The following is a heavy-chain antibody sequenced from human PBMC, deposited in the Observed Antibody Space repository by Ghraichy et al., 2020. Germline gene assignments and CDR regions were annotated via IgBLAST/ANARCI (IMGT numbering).Heavy chain of an antibody. Sequence: GGPLRLSCAASGFTFDDYAMHWVRQAPGKGLEWVSGISWNSGSIGYADSVKGRFTISRDNAKNSLYLQMNSLRAEDTALYYCAKSSRGRITIFGVVTGFDYWGQGTLVTVSS. CDR2: ISWNSGSI. V-gene: IGHV3-9*01. CDR1: GFTFDDYA. CDR3: AKSSRGRITIFGVVTGFDY. J-gene: IGHJ4*02. D-gene: IGHD3-3*01.